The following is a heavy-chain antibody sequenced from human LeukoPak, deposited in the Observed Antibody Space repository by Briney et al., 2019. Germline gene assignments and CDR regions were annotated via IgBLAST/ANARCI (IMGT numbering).Heavy chain of an antibody. CDR2: IYYSGST. CDR3: AGVDCSGGSCYGAFDI. J-gene: IGHJ3*02. D-gene: IGHD2-15*01. V-gene: IGHV4-59*01. Sequence: SETLSLTCTVSGGSISSYYWSWIRQPPGKGLEWIGYIYYSGSTNYNPSLKSRVTISVDTSKNQFSLKLSSVTAADTAVYYCAGVDCSGGSCYGAFDIWAQGTRVTVSS. CDR1: GGSISSYY.